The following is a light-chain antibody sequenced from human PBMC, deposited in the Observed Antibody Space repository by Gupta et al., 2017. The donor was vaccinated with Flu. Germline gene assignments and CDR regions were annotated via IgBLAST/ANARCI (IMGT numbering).Light chain of an antibody. CDR3: ATWDDSLNAHWV. J-gene: IGLJ3*02. CDR1: SSNIGSNT. Sequence: SLLTQPPSPSGTPGPTFTITCSGRSSNIGSNTVNWYQQPPGTAPKLLIYSNNQRPSGVPDRFSGSKSGTSASLAISGLQSEDEADYYCATWDDSLNAHWVFGGGTKLTVL. CDR2: SNN. V-gene: IGLV1-44*01.